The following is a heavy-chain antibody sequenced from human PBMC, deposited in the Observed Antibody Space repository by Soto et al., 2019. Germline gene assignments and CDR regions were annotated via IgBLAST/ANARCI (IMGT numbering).Heavy chain of an antibody. CDR2: INTSGGNS. Sequence: HLAQSGPEVKRTGASVKISCKASGFIFTDWFMHWVRQAPGQGPEWMGIINTSGGNSIYSQKFKARVTMPRETSTSTLYVERSSLTSADTAVYYCAKEGAIPGEVDAWGQGTLVTVSS. CDR1: GFIFTDWF. CDR3: AKEGAIPGEVDA. J-gene: IGHJ1*01. D-gene: IGHD2-21*01. V-gene: IGHV1-46*01.